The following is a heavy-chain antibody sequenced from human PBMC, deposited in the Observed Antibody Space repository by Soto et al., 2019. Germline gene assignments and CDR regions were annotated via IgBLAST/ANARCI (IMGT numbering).Heavy chain of an antibody. V-gene: IGHV1-69*13. D-gene: IGHD3-22*01. CDR1: GGTFSSYA. Sequence: SVKVSCKASGGTFSSYAISWVRQAPGQGLEWMGGIIPIFGTANYAQKFQGRVTITADESTSTAYVELSSLRSEDTAVYYCATPYYYYDSSGYFWPFDYWGQGTLVTVSS. CDR2: IIPIFGTA. CDR3: ATPYYYYDSSGYFWPFDY. J-gene: IGHJ4*02.